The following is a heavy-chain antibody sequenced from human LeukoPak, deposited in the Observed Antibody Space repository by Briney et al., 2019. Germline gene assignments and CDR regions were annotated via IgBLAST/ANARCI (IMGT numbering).Heavy chain of an antibody. J-gene: IGHJ3*02. V-gene: IGHV1-46*01. CDR3: ATKPTLTFGGVVDAFDI. D-gene: IGHD3-16*01. CDR1: GYTFTSYA. CDR2: INPSGGST. Sequence: GASVKVSCKASGYTFTSYAMNWVRQAPGQGLEWMGIINPSGGSTSYAQKFQGRVTMTRDMSTSTVYMELSSLRSEDTAVYYCATKPTLTFGGVVDAFDIWGQGTMVTVSS.